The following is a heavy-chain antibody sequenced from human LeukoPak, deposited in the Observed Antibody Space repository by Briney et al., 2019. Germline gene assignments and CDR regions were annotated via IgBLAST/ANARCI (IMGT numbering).Heavy chain of an antibody. J-gene: IGHJ2*01. CDR2: IYHSGST. V-gene: IGHV4-4*02. CDR3: AREIAYCGGDCYWYFDL. CDR1: GGSISSSNW. D-gene: IGHD2-21*02. Sequence: SETLSLTCAVSGGSISSSNWWSWVRQPPGKGLEWIGEIYHSGSTNYNPSLKSRVTISVDKSKNQFSLKLSSVTAADTAVYYCAREIAYCGGDCYWYFDLWGRGTLVTVSS.